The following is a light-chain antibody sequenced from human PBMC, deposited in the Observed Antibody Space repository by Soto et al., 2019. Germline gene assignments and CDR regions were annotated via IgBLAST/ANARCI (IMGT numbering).Light chain of an antibody. J-gene: IGKJ1*01. V-gene: IGKV1-39*01. Sequence: DIQLSQSPSSLSASVGDRVTITCRASHSIATFLNWYQQIPGKPPKLLIYGASTLHSGVPSRFTGGGSGSEFTLTTTSLQSEDFATYYCQHTYNIPLTFGRGTKVEI. CDR3: QHTYNIPLT. CDR2: GAS. CDR1: HSIATF.